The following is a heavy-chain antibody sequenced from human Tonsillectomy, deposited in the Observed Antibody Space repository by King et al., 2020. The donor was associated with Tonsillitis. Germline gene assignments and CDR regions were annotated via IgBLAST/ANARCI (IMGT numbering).Heavy chain of an antibody. V-gene: IGHV4-59*01. CDR3: ARSLRAVTMVPLGY. CDR1: GGSISSYY. D-gene: IGHD4/OR15-4a*01. CDR2: IYYSGST. Sequence: QLQESGPGLVKPSETLSLTCTVSGGSISSYYWSWLRQPPGKGLEWIGYIYYSGSTNYNPSLKSRVTISVDTSKHQFSLKLRSVTAADTAVYYCARSLRAVTMVPLGYWGQGTLVTVSS. J-gene: IGHJ4*02.